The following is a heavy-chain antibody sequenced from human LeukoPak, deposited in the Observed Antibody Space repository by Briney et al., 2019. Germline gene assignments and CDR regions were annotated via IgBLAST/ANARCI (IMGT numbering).Heavy chain of an antibody. V-gene: IGHV1-46*01. CDR1: GYTFTSYY. D-gene: IGHD3-3*01. J-gene: IGHJ5*02. CDR3: ASSPWSGSDGGHRWFDP. Sequence: GASVKVSCKASGYTFTSYYMHWVRQAPGQGLEWMGIINPSGGSTSYAQKFQGRVTMTRDTSTSTVYMELSSLRSEDTAVYYCASSPWSGSDGGHRWFDPWGQGTLVTVSS. CDR2: INPSGGST.